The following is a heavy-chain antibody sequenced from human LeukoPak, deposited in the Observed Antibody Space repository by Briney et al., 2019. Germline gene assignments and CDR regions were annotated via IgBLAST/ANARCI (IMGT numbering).Heavy chain of an antibody. CDR2: INHSGST. CDR3: ARDVTMVRGVNPRAFDY. J-gene: IGHJ4*02. CDR1: GGSFSGYY. Sequence: SETLSLTCAVYGGSFSGYYWSWIRQPPGKGLEWIGEINHSGSTNYNPSLKSRVTISVDTSKNQFSLKLSSVTAADTAVYYCARDVTMVRGVNPRAFDYWGQGTLVTVSS. D-gene: IGHD3-10*01. V-gene: IGHV4-34*01.